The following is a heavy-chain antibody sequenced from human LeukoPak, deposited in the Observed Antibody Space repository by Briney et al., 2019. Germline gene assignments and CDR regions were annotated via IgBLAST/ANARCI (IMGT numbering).Heavy chain of an antibody. CDR2: IYYSGST. V-gene: IGHV4-59*08. CDR1: GGSISSYY. Sequence: PSETLSLTCTVFGGSISSYYWSWIRQPPGKGLEWIGYIYYSGSTNYNPSLKSRVTMSVDTSKNQFSLKLSSVTAADTAVYYCARRHSYNWFDPWGQGTLVTVSS. J-gene: IGHJ5*02. D-gene: IGHD6-6*01. CDR3: ARRHSYNWFDP.